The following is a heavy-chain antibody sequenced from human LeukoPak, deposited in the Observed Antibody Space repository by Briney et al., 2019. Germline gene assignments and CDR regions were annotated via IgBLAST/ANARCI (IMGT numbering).Heavy chain of an antibody. D-gene: IGHD6-13*01. J-gene: IGHJ6*02. CDR2: IYYSGST. V-gene: IGHV4-39*01. CDR3: ASKDSSSWYGGDYYYYGMDV. Sequence: GSLRLSCAASGFTFSSYAMSWIRQPPGKGLEWIGSIYYSGSTYYNPSLKSRVTISVDTSKNQFSLKLSSVTAADTAVYYCASKDSSSWYGGDYYYYGMDVWGQGTTVTVSS. CDR1: GFTFSSYA.